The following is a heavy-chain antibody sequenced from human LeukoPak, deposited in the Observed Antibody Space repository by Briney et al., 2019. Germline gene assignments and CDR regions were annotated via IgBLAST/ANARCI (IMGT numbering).Heavy chain of an antibody. V-gene: IGHV3-23*01. Sequence: PGGSLRLSCAASGFTFSSYAMSWVRQAPGKGLEWVSAISGSGGSTYYADSVKGRFTISRDNSKNTLYLQMNSLRAEDTAVYYCAKDRDSSGWSRQYYFDYWGQGTLVTVSS. D-gene: IGHD6-19*01. J-gene: IGHJ4*02. CDR2: ISGSGGST. CDR1: GFTFSSYA. CDR3: AKDRDSSGWSRQYYFDY.